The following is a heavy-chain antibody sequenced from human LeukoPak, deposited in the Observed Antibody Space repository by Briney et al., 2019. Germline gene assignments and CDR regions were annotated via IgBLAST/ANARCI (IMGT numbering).Heavy chain of an antibody. V-gene: IGHV4-59*08. J-gene: IGHJ4*02. Sequence: SETLSRTCTVSGGSISSYYWSWIRQPPGKGLEWIGYIYYSGSTNYNPSLKSRVTISVDTSKNQFSLKLSSVTAADTAVYYCARHGYSGYDYLFDYWGQGTLVTVSS. CDR3: ARHGYSGYDYLFDY. CDR2: IYYSGST. D-gene: IGHD5-12*01. CDR1: GGSISSYY.